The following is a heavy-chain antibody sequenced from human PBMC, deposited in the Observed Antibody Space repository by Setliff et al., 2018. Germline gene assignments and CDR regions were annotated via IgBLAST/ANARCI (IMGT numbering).Heavy chain of an antibody. CDR1: GGSISSNSHY. V-gene: IGHV4-39*01. Sequence: SETLSLTCTVSGGSISSNSHYWGWIRQPPGKGLEWIGSIHYSGSTYYNPSLESRVTISVDTSKNQFSLKMTSVTAADTAVYYCARHGLHCTNGICPSPFDPWGQGTLVTVSS. CDR2: IHYSGST. CDR3: ARHGLHCTNGICPSPFDP. D-gene: IGHD2-8*01. J-gene: IGHJ5*02.